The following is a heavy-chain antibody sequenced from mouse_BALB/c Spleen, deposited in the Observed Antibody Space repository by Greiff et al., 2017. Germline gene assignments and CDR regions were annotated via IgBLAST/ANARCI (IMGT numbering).Heavy chain of an antibody. V-gene: IGHV1S81*02. CDR3: ARRLLRYYAMDY. D-gene: IGHD1-1*01. CDR1: GYTFTSYW. CDR2: INPSIGRT. Sequence: QVQLQQPGAELVKPGASVKLSCKASGYTFTSYWMHWVKQRPGQGLEWIGEINPSIGRTNYNEKFKSKATLTVDKSSSTAYMQLSSLTSEDSAVYYCARRLLRYYAMDYWGQGTSVTVSS. J-gene: IGHJ4*01.